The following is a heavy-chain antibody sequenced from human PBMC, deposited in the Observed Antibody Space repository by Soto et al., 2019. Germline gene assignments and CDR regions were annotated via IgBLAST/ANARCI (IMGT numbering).Heavy chain of an antibody. D-gene: IGHD3-3*01. CDR3: ARGDQPRLIFGVVIIQNYYYYMDV. CDR2: MNPNSGNT. V-gene: IGHV1-8*01. J-gene: IGHJ6*03. Sequence: ASVNVSCKASGYTFTSYDINWVRQATGQGLEWMGWMNPNSGNTGYAQKFQGRVTMTRNTSISTAYMELSSLRSEDTAVYYCARGDQPRLIFGVVIIQNYYYYMDVWGKGTTVTVSS. CDR1: GYTFTSYD.